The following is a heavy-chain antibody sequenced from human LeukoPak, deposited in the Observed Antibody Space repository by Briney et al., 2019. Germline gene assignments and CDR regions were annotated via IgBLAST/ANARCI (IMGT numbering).Heavy chain of an antibody. Sequence: PGRSLRLSCAASGFTFSSYGMHWVRQAPGKGLEWVSAISGSGGSTYYADSVKGRFTISRDNSKNTLYLQMNSLRAEDTAVYYCAKPKFPGRGLVMLFDYWGQGTLVTVSS. V-gene: IGHV3-23*01. CDR3: AKPKFPGRGLVMLFDY. CDR1: GFTFSSYG. CDR2: ISGSGGST. D-gene: IGHD3/OR15-3a*01. J-gene: IGHJ4*02.